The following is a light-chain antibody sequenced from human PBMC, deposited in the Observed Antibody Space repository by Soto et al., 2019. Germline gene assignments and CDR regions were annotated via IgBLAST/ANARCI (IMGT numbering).Light chain of an antibody. Sequence: QSALTQPPSASGSPGQSVTISCTGTSSDVGGYNYVSWNQQHPGKAPKLMISEVSKRPSGVPDRFSGSKSGNTASLTVSGLQAEDEADYYCSSFAGNNNLVFGGGTQLTVL. CDR1: SSDVGGYNY. CDR3: SSFAGNNNLV. V-gene: IGLV2-8*01. CDR2: EVS. J-gene: IGLJ2*01.